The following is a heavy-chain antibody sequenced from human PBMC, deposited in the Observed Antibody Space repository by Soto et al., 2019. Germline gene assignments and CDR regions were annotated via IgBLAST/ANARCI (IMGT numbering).Heavy chain of an antibody. J-gene: IGHJ4*02. CDR3: ARESSSTVTTGGGGSAKDY. D-gene: IGHD4-17*01. CDR2: ISYDGTNR. CDR1: GLTFSNYA. Sequence: QVHLVESGGGVVQPGRSLRLSCAASGLTFSNYAMHWVRQAPGKGLAWVAFISYDGTNRCYPDSVKGRFTISRDNSKNTLYLQMNSLKTEDTAVYYCARESSSTVTTGGGGSAKDYWGQGTLVTVSS. V-gene: IGHV3-30-3*01.